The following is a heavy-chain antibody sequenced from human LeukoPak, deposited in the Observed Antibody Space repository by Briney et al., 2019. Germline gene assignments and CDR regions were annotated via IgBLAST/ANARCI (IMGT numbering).Heavy chain of an antibody. CDR2: IKSKSDGGTI. Sequence: GGSLRLSCVGSGFTFSDAWMSWVRQAPGKGLVWVGRIKSKSDGGTIDYAAPVKGRFTISRDDSRNTLYLQMNSLKTEDTAVYYCTTRRQDGWWGQGTLVTVS. D-gene: IGHD2-15*01. J-gene: IGHJ4*02. V-gene: IGHV3-15*01. CDR3: TTRRQDGW. CDR1: GFTFSDAW.